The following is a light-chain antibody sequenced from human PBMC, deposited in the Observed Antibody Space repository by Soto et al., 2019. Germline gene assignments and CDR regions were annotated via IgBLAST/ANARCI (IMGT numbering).Light chain of an antibody. Sequence: QSALTQPASVSGSPGQSITISCTGTSSDVGGYNYVSWYQHHPGKAPKLMIYEVSNRPSGVSNRFSGSKSGNTASLTISGLQAEDEADYYCCSYTGSSTPVFGGGTKHTVL. CDR2: EVS. J-gene: IGLJ3*02. V-gene: IGLV2-14*01. CDR1: SSDVGGYNY. CDR3: CSYTGSSTPV.